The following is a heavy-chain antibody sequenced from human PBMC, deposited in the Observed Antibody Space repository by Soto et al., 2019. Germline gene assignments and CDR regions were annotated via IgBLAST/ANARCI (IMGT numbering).Heavy chain of an antibody. CDR3: ASGYWSSTSCYGGDAFDI. Sequence: QVQLVQSGAEVKKPGSSVKVSCKASGGTFSSYTISWVRQAPGQGLEWMGRIIPILGIANYAQKFQGRVTITADKSTSTAYMELSSLRSEDTAVYYCASGYWSSTSCYGGDAFDIWGQGTMVTVSS. D-gene: IGHD2-2*03. CDR2: IIPILGIA. CDR1: GGTFSSYT. J-gene: IGHJ3*02. V-gene: IGHV1-69*02.